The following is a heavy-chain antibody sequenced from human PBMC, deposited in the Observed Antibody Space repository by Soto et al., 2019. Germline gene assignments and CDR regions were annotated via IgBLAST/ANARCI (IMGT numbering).Heavy chain of an antibody. Sequence: QVQLVESGGGVVQPGRSLRLSCAASGFTFSSYAMHWVRQAPGKGLEWVAVISYDGSNKYYADSVKGRFTISRDNSKNTLYLQMNSLRAEDTAVYYCATRLDYWGQGTLVTVSS. CDR2: ISYDGSNK. CDR1: GFTFSSYA. V-gene: IGHV3-30-3*01. J-gene: IGHJ4*02. CDR3: ATRLDY.